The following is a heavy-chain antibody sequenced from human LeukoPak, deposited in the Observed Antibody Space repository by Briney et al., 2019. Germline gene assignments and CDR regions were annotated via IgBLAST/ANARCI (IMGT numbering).Heavy chain of an antibody. CDR3: ARDRRDGYNVLDY. CDR2: ISGSSSYI. CDR1: GFTFSSYS. Sequence: GGSLRLTCAASGFTFSSYSMNWVRQAPGKGLEWVSSISGSSSYIYYADSVKGRFTISRDNAKNSLYLQMNSLRAEDTAMYYCARDRRDGYNVLDYWGQGTLVTVSS. J-gene: IGHJ4*02. D-gene: IGHD5-24*01. V-gene: IGHV3-21*01.